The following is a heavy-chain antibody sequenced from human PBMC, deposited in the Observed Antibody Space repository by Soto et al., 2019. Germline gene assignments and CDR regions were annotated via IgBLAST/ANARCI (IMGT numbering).Heavy chain of an antibody. D-gene: IGHD1-26*01. CDR3: ASLRGSYDYYGMDV. CDR2: INHSGST. V-gene: IGHV4-34*01. CDR1: GGSFSGYY. J-gene: IGHJ6*02. Sequence: SETLSLTCAVYGGSFSGYYWSWIRQPPGKGLEWIGEINHSGSTNYNPSLKSRVTISVDTSKNQFSLKLSSVAAADTAVYYCASLRGSYDYYGMDVWGQGTTVTVSS.